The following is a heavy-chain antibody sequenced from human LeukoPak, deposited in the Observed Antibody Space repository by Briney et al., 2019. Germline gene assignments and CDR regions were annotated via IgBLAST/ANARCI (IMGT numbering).Heavy chain of an antibody. CDR2: ISAYSGNT. CDR1: GYTFTNYG. V-gene: IGHV1-18*01. CDR3: ARDSSTYDIKTGWGAFDI. J-gene: IGHJ3*02. Sequence: ASLKLSCKASGYTFTNYGISWVRQAPGQGLEWMGGISAYSGNTRYAQKLQGRVTMTTDTSKNTAYMELSSLRVDDTAVYYCARDSSTYDIKTGWGAFDIWGQGTMVTVSS. D-gene: IGHD3-9*01.